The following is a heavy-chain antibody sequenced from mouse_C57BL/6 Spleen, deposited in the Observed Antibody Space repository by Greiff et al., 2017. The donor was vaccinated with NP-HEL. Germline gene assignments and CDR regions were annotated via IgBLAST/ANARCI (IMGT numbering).Heavy chain of an antibody. V-gene: IGHV1-64*01. CDR1: GYTFTSYW. Sequence: QVQLQQPGAELVKPGASVKLSCKASGYTFTSYWMHWVKQRPGQGLEWIGMIHPNSGSTNYNEKFKSKATLTVDKSSSTAYMQLSSLTSEDSAVYYCARKRGDWDQYYAMDDRGHGTSVTAAS. CDR2: IHPNSGST. J-gene: IGHJ4*01. CDR3: ARKRGDWDQYYAMDD. D-gene: IGHD4-1*01.